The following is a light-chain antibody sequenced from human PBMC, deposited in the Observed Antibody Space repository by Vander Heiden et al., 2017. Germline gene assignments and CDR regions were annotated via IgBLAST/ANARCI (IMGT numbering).Light chain of an antibody. CDR2: LGS. CDR3: MQAIQIPRT. V-gene: IGKV2-28*01. Sequence: DLVMLQFRLSLPVPPGEPASISCRSSQSLLHSNGYNYVDWYLQKPGQSPQLLIYLGSNRASGVPDRFSGSGSGTDFTLKISRVEAEDVGVYYCMQAIQIPRTFGQGTKVQIK. J-gene: IGKJ1*01. CDR1: QSLLHSNGYNY.